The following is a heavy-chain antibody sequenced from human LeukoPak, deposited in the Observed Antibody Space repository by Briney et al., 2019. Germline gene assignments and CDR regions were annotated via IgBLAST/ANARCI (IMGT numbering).Heavy chain of an antibody. CDR2: IKYDGIRT. D-gene: IGHD3-3*02. V-gene: IGHV3-30*02. CDR1: GMTFDRHG. Sequence: GGSLRLSCEVSGMTFDRHGMHWVRQSPGKGLEWLTFIKYDGIRTDYEDSVKGRFTVSRDNSKNTLYLQMSNLRDEDTAVYYCVKDTIFTVDPFDYWGQGTLVTVSS. CDR3: VKDTIFTVDPFDY. J-gene: IGHJ4*02.